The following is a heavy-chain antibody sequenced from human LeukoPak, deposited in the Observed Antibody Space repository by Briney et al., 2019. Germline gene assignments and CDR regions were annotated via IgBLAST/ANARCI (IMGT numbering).Heavy chain of an antibody. CDR2: IYYSGSA. CDR1: GGSISNGGYS. D-gene: IGHD3-10*01. Sequence: SETLSLTCAVSGGSISNGGYSWSWIRQPPGKGLEWIGYIYYSGSAYYNPSLKSRISISVDTSKNRFSLRLSSVTAADTAVYFCARRMTYSYDAFDIWGQGSMVTVSS. CDR3: ARRMTYSYDAFDI. V-gene: IGHV4-30-4*07. J-gene: IGHJ3*02.